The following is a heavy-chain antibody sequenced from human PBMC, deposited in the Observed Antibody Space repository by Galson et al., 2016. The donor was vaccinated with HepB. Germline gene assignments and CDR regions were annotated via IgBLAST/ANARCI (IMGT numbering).Heavy chain of an antibody. Sequence: SVKVSCKASGGTFSRNSISWVRQAPEQGFEWMGGITPIFGTTYYAQKFQGRVTITADESRSTAYMELSSLRSEDTAVYYCAREHSSGLSDYWGQGTLVTVSS. CDR2: ITPIFGTT. V-gene: IGHV1-69*13. J-gene: IGHJ4*02. CDR1: GGTFSRNS. CDR3: AREHSSGLSDY. D-gene: IGHD6-19*01.